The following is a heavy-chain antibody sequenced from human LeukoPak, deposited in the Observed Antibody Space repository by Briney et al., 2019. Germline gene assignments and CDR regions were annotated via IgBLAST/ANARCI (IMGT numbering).Heavy chain of an antibody. Sequence: GGSLRLSCAASGFTFSSYAMSWVRQAPGKGLEWVSAISGSGGSTYYADSVKGRFTISRDNSKNTLYLQMNSLRAEDTAVYYCAKVDHYDISTGYYYYYDSSGYYFDYWGQGTLVTVSS. V-gene: IGHV3-23*01. D-gene: IGHD3-22*01. CDR2: ISGSGGST. CDR1: GFTFSSYA. J-gene: IGHJ4*02. CDR3: AKVDHYDISTGYYYYYDSSGYYFDY.